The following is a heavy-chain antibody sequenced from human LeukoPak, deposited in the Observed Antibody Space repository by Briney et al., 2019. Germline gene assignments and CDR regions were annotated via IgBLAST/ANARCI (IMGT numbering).Heavy chain of an antibody. CDR1: GFTFDDYA. D-gene: IGHD2-2*01. V-gene: IGHV3-9*03. J-gene: IGHJ5*02. Sequence: GGSLRLSCAASGFTFDDYAMHWVRQAPGKGLEWVSGINWNSGSIGYADSVKGRFTISRDNAKNSLYLQMNSLRAEDMALYYCAKAGCSSTSCYGNWFDPWGQGTLVTVSS. CDR3: AKAGCSSTSCYGNWFDP. CDR2: INWNSGSI.